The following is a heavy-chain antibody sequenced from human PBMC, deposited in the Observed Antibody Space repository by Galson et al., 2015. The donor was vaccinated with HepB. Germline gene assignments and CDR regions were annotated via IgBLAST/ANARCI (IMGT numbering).Heavy chain of an antibody. J-gene: IGHJ4*02. CDR3: ARVRHIAVAGTEYFDY. CDR1: GFTFSSYW. D-gene: IGHD6-19*01. CDR2: IKQDGSEK. V-gene: IGHV3-7*01. Sequence: SLRLSCAASGFTFSSYWMSWVRQAPGKGLEWVANIKQDGSEKYYVDSVKGRFTISRDNAKNSLYLQMNSLRAEDTAVYYCARVRHIAVAGTEYFDYWGQGTLVTVSS.